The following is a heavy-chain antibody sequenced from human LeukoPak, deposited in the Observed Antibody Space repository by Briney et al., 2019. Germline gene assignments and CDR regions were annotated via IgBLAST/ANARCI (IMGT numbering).Heavy chain of an antibody. V-gene: IGHV3-23*01. D-gene: IGHD6-13*01. CDR1: GFTVSSNY. CDR2: ISGSGGST. Sequence: GGSLRLSCAASGFTVSSNYMSWVRQAPGKGLEWVSAISGSGGSTYYADSVKGRFTISRDNSKNTLYLQMNSLRAEDTAIYYCASKLAAAGFFYFDFWGQGTLVTVSS. J-gene: IGHJ4*02. CDR3: ASKLAAAGFFYFDF.